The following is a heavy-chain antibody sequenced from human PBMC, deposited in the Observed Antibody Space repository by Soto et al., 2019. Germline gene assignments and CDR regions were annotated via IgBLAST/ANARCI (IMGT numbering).Heavy chain of an antibody. V-gene: IGHV5-10-1*01. D-gene: IGHD3-10*01. CDR1: GYSFTSYW. CDR3: ATITMVRGVIIDQDYGMDV. CDR2: IDPSDSYT. Sequence: GESLKISCKGSGYSFTSYWISWVRQMPGKGLEWMGRIDPSDSYTNYSPSFQGHVTISADKSISTAYLQWSSLKASDTAIYYCATITMVRGVIIDQDYGMDVWGQGTTVTVSS. J-gene: IGHJ6*02.